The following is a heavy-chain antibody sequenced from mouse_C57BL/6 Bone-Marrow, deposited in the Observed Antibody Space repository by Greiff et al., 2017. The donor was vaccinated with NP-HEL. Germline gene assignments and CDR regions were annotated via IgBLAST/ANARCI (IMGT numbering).Heavy chain of an antibody. V-gene: IGHV2-5*01. D-gene: IGHD1-1*01. J-gene: IGHJ4*01. CDR2: IWRGGST. CDR3: AIITTVVPYAMDY. Sequence: VQLQESGPGLVQPSQSLSITCTVSGFSLTSYGVHWVRQSPGKGLEWLGVIWRGGSTDYNAAFMSRLSITKDNSKSQVFFKMNSLQADDTAIYYCAIITTVVPYAMDYWGQGTSVTVSS. CDR1: GFSLTSYG.